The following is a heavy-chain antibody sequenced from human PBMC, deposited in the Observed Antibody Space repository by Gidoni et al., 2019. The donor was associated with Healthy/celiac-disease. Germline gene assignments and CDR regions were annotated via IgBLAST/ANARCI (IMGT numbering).Heavy chain of an antibody. D-gene: IGHD6-19*01. V-gene: IGHV3-66*01. CDR1: GFTVSSNY. J-gene: IGHJ4*02. Sequence: EVQLVESGGGLVQPGGSLRLSCAASGFTVSSNYMSWVRQAPGKGLEWVSVIYSGGSTYYADSVKGRFTISRDNSKNTLYLQMNSLRAEDTAVYYCARARIAVVGVDYWGQGTLVTVSS. CDR2: IYSGGST. CDR3: ARARIAVVGVDY.